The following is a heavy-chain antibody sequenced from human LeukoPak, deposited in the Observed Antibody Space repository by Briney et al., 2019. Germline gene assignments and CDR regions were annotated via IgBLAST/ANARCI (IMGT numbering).Heavy chain of an antibody. D-gene: IGHD2/OR15-2a*01. CDR1: GYTFTSYG. J-gene: IGHJ4*02. V-gene: IGHV1-18*01. Sequence: ASVKVSCKASGYTFTSYGISWVRQAPGQGLEWMGWISAYNGNTNYAQKFQGRVTMTEDTSTDTAYMELSSLRSEDTAVYYCATASGYPFSNYFDYWGQGTLVTVSS. CDR3: ATASGYPFSNYFDY. CDR2: ISAYNGNT.